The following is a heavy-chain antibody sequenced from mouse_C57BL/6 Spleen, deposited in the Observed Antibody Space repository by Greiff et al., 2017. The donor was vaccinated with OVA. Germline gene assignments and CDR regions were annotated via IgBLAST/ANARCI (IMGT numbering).Heavy chain of an antibody. CDR3: ARGRRPAMDY. Sequence: QVQLQQPGAELVKPGASVKLSCKASGYTFTSYWMQWVKQRPGQGLEWIGEIDPSDSYTNYNQKFKGKATLTVDTSSSTAYMQLSSLTSEDSAVYYCARGRRPAMDYWGQGTSVTVSS. J-gene: IGHJ4*01. CDR2: IDPSDSYT. V-gene: IGHV1-50*01. CDR1: GYTFTSYW.